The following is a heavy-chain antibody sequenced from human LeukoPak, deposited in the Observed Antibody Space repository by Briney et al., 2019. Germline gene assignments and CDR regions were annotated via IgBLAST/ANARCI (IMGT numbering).Heavy chain of an antibody. V-gene: IGHV4-39*07. CDR2: IYYSGDT. D-gene: IGHD3-10*01. Sequence: SETLSLTCTVSGSSISSSTYYWGWIRQPPGKGLEWIGSIYYSGDTNYNPSLRSRVTISLDTSKNQFSLKLSSVTAADTAVYYCAREAYYGAGSNWFDPWGQGTLVTVSS. J-gene: IGHJ5*02. CDR1: GSSISSSTYY. CDR3: AREAYYGAGSNWFDP.